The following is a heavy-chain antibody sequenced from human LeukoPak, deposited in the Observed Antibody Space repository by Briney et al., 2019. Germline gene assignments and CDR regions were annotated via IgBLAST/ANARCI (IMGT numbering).Heavy chain of an antibody. CDR1: GYTFTSYG. J-gene: IGHJ4*02. CDR3: ARDRHSIITRIVVVPAAIRDYYFDY. D-gene: IGHD2-2*01. Sequence: GASVKVSCKASGYTFTSYGISWVRQAPGQGLEWMGWISAYNGNTNYAQKLQGRVTMTTDTSTSTAYMELRSLRSDDTAVYYCARDRHSIITRIVVVPAAIRDYYFDYWGQGTLVTVSS. CDR2: ISAYNGNT. V-gene: IGHV1-18*01.